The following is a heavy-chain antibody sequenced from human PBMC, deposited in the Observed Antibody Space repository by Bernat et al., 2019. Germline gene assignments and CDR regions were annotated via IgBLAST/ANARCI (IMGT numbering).Heavy chain of an antibody. D-gene: IGHD5-24*01. CDR1: GGSIGSSDW. Sequence: QLQESGPGLVKPSGTLSLTCAVSGGSIGSSDWWSWFRQPPGKGLEWIGEVHQSGRTNYNPSLKSRISITIDKSKNQVSLKLTSVTAADTAVYYCAREGQGITSFDYWGQGTLVTVSS. CDR2: VHQSGRT. V-gene: IGHV4-4*02. J-gene: IGHJ4*02. CDR3: AREGQGITSFDY.